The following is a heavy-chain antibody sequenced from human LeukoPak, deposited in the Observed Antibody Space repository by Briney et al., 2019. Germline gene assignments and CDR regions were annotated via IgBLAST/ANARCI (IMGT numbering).Heavy chain of an antibody. Sequence: GGSLRLSCAASGFTFSSYAMSWVRQAPGKGLEWVSAISNSGSSTYCADSVKGRFTISRDTSKNALYLQMNSLRAEDTAVYYCAKGRTLDYWGQGTLVTVSS. V-gene: IGHV3-23*01. J-gene: IGHJ4*02. CDR2: ISNSGSST. CDR1: GFTFSSYA. CDR3: AKGRTLDY.